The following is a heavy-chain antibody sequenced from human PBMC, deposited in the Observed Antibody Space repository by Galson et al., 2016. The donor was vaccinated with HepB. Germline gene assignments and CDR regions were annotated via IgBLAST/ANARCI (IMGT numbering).Heavy chain of an antibody. J-gene: IGHJ4*02. D-gene: IGHD5-18*01. V-gene: IGHV4-59*01. Sequence: ETLSLTCTVSGGSISSYYWSWIRQPPGKGLEWIGLIFYTGSTNYNPSLKSRVTISIDASKNQFSLNLSSVTAADTAVYYCARVDKQLLLDYWGQGTLVTVSS. CDR3: ARVDKQLLLDY. CDR2: IFYTGST. CDR1: GGSISSYY.